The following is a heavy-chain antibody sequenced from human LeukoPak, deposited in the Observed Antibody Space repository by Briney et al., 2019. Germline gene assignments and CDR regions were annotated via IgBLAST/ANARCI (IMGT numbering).Heavy chain of an antibody. CDR2: INSDGSDT. Sequence: PGGSLRLSCAASGFTFSTYWMHWVRQAPGKGLVWVSRINSDGSDTTYADSVKGRFTISRDNAKNTLYLQMNSLRAEDTAVYYCASPSGAYYDSSASGYWGQGTLVTVSS. D-gene: IGHD3-22*01. J-gene: IGHJ4*02. CDR3: ASPSGAYYDSSASGY. CDR1: GFTFSTYW. V-gene: IGHV3-74*01.